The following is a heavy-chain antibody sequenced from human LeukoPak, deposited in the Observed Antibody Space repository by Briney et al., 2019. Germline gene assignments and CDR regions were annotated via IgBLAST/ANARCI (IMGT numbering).Heavy chain of an antibody. D-gene: IGHD2-8*01. CDR1: GGTFSSYA. Sequence: GSSVKVSCKASGGTFSSYAISWVRQAPGQGLEWMGWINPNSGGTNYAQKFQGRVTMTRDTSISTAYMELSRLRSDDTAVYYCAREGCTNGVCYSGYYYYYMDVWGKGTTVTVSS. CDR2: INPNSGGT. J-gene: IGHJ6*03. CDR3: AREGCTNGVCYSGYYYYYMDV. V-gene: IGHV1-2*02.